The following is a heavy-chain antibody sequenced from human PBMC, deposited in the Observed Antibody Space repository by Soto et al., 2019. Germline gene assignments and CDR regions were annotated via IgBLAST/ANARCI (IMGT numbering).Heavy chain of an antibody. CDR3: ARAGYGMDV. Sequence: ASVKVSCKASGYTFTSYYMLWVREAPGQGLEWMGIINPSVGSTSYAQKFQGRVTMTRDTSTNTVYMELSSLRSEDTAVYYCARAGYGMDVWGQGTTVTVSS. CDR1: GYTFTSYY. CDR2: INPSVGST. V-gene: IGHV1-46*01. J-gene: IGHJ6*02.